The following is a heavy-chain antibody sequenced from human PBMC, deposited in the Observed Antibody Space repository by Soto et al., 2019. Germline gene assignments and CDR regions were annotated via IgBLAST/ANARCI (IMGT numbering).Heavy chain of an antibody. CDR3: ARGDTIVVVPAATYYYYGMDV. J-gene: IGHJ6*02. V-gene: IGHV1-3*01. CDR1: GYTFTSYA. CDR2: INAGNGNT. Sequence: ASVKVSCKASGYTFTSYAMHWVRQAPGQRLEWMGWINAGNGNTKYSQKFQGRVTITRDTSASTAYMELSSLRSEDTAVYYCARGDTIVVVPAATYYYYGMDVWGQGTTVTVSS. D-gene: IGHD2-2*01.